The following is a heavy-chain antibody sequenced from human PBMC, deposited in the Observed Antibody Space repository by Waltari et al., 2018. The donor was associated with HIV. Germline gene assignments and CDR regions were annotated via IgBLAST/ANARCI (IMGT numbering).Heavy chain of an antibody. V-gene: IGHV1-24*01. CDR1: GYTLTELS. D-gene: IGHD1-1*01. J-gene: IGHJ6*02. CDR3: ATGGGTTSIQLYDLDV. Sequence: QVQLIQSGAEVKKPGASVKVSCKVFGYTLTELSMHWVRQAPGKGLEWMGVFDPEDDETICAQKFQGRVTMTEDTSTDSAYMELSSLTSEDTAVYYCATGGGTTSIQLYDLDVWGQGTTVTVSS. CDR2: FDPEDDET.